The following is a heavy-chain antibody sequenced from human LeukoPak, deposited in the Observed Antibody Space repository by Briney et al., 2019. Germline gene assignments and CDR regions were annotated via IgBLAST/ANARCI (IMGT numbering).Heavy chain of an antibody. Sequence: ASVKVSCKASGYTFTSYAMNWVRQAPGQGLEWMGWINTNTGNPTYAQGFTGRFVFSLDTSVSTAYLQISSLKAEDTAVYYCARAMTGPAWYGMDVWGQGTTVTVSS. J-gene: IGHJ6*02. CDR2: INTNTGNP. CDR1: GYTFTSYA. D-gene: IGHD3-9*01. CDR3: ARAMTGPAWYGMDV. V-gene: IGHV7-4-1*02.